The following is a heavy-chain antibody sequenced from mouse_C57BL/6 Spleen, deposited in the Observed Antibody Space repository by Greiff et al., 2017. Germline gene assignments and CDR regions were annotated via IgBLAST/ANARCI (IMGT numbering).Heavy chain of an antibody. D-gene: IGHD2-2*01. Sequence: QVQLQQPGAELVRPGTSVKLSCKASGYTFTSYWMHWVKQRPGQGLEWIGVIDPSDSYTNYNQKFKGKATLTVDTSSSTAYMQLSSLTAEDSAVYYCASYYGYDEGYAMDYGGQGTSVTVSS. V-gene: IGHV1-59*01. CDR1: GYTFTSYW. CDR2: IDPSDSYT. CDR3: ASYYGYDEGYAMDY. J-gene: IGHJ4*01.